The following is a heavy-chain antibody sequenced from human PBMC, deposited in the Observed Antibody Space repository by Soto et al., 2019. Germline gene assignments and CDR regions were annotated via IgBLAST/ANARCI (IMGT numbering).Heavy chain of an antibody. J-gene: IGHJ4*02. CDR1: GFIFNSYS. CDR3: ASGRGALSDFDD. CDR2: ISSTGSII. Sequence: EVQLVESGGGLIQPGGSLRLSCAASGFIFNSYSMNWVRQAPGKGLEWVSYISSTGSIIYYADSVKGRFTISRDNAKNSLYMQMNSLRDEDTAVYYCASGRGALSDFDDWGQGTLVTVSS. V-gene: IGHV3-48*02.